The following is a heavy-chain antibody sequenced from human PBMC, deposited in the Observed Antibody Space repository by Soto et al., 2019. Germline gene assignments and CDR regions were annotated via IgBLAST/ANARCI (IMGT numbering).Heavy chain of an antibody. CDR2: TIPIFGTA. CDR1: GGTFSSYS. D-gene: IGHD6-13*01. CDR3: ARLPGIAAXGTDYYYYGMXV. V-gene: IGHV1-69*13. Sequence: ASVKXSCKASGGTFSSYSISWVRQAPGQGLEWMGGTIPIFGTANYAQKFQGRVTITADESTSTAYMELSSLRSEDTAVYYCARLPGIAAXGTDYYYYGMXVWGQGTTVXVSS. J-gene: IGHJ6*02.